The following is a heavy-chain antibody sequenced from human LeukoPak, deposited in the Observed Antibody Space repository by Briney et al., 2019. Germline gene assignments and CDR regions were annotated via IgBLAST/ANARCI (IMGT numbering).Heavy chain of an antibody. Sequence: GESLKISCKGSGYSFTSYWIGWVRQMPGKGLEWMGIIYPGDSDTRYSPSFQGQVTISADKSISTAYLQWSSLKASDTAMYYCAKRITMVRGVIIYEYFDYWGQGTLVTVSS. CDR3: AKRITMVRGVIIYEYFDY. CDR1: GYSFTSYW. CDR2: IYPGDSDT. D-gene: IGHD3-10*01. J-gene: IGHJ4*02. V-gene: IGHV5-51*01.